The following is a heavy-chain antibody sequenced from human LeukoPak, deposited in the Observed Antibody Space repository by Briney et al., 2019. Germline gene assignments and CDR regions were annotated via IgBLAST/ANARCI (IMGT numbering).Heavy chain of an antibody. CDR3: ARNRYYYDSSGYSH. V-gene: IGHV3-7*01. CDR1: GFTFGNYW. D-gene: IGHD3-22*01. J-gene: IGHJ4*02. Sequence: PGGSLRLSCAASGFTFGNYWMSWVRQVPGKGLEWVANIKEDGSEKYYVDSVKGRFTISRENAKNSLYLQMSSLRADDTAVYYCARNRYYYDSSGYSHWGQGTLVTVSS. CDR2: IKEDGSEK.